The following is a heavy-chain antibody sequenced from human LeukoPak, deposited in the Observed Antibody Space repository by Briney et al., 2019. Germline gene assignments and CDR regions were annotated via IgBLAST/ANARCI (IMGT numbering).Heavy chain of an antibody. CDR2: IHNYETTE. J-gene: IGHJ4*02. Sequence: GGSLRLSCAASGFTFSSFGMHWVRQAPGKGLEWVTFIHNYETTEYYADSVKGRFTISRDNSKNTVYLQMNSLRVEDTAVYYCAKDDPTGRYLWGQGTLVTVSS. CDR3: AKDDPTGRYL. CDR1: GFTFSSFG. V-gene: IGHV3-30*02. D-gene: IGHD1-26*01.